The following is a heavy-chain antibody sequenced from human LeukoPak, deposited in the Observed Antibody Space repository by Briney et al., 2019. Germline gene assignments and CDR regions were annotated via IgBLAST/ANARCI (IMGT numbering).Heavy chain of an antibody. CDR2: MNPSSGNT. Sequence: ASVKVSCKASGYTFTSYDINWVRQATGQGLEWMGWMNPSSGNTGYAQKFQGRVTMTRNTSISTAYMELSSLRSEDTSVYYCGRAGSYTRGDDYWGQGTLVTVSS. CDR1: GYTFTSYD. J-gene: IGHJ4*02. CDR3: GRAGSYTRGDDY. D-gene: IGHD1-26*01. V-gene: IGHV1-8*01.